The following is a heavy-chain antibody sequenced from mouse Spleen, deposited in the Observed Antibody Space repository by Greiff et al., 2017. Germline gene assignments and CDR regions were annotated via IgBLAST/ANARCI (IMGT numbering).Heavy chain of an antibody. CDR3: TVDTWGGFDY. D-gene: IGHD3-3*01. V-gene: IGHV6-3*01. Sequence: EVKLMESGGGLVQPGGSMKLSCVASGFTFSNYWMNWVRQSPEKGLEWVAQIRLKSDNYATHYAESVKGRFTISRDDSKSSVYLQMNNLRAEDTGIYYCTVDTWGGFDYWGQGTTLTVSS. CDR2: IRLKSDNYAT. CDR1: GFTFSNYW. J-gene: IGHJ2*01.